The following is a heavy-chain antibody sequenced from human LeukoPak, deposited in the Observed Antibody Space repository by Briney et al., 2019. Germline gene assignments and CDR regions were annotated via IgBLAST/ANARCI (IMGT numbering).Heavy chain of an antibody. CDR1: GFTFSSYA. J-gene: IGHJ6*02. CDR3: AKTPGTPYYYYGMDV. Sequence: PGGSLRLSCAASGFTFSSYAMSWVRQAPGKGLEWVSAISGSGGSTYCADSVKGRFTISRDNSKNTLYLQMNSLRAEDTAVYYCAKTPGTPYYYYGMDVWGQGTTVTVSS. V-gene: IGHV3-23*01. CDR2: ISGSGGST.